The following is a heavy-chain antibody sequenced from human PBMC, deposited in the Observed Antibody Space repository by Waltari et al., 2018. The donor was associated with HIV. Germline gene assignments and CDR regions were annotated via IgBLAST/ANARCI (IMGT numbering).Heavy chain of an antibody. J-gene: IGHJ3*02. CDR1: GYTFTGYY. Sequence: QVQLVQSGAEVKKPGASVKVSCKASGYTFTGYYMHWVRQAPGQGLEWMGWINPNSGGTNYAQKFQGRVTMTRDTSISTAYMELSRLRSDDTAVYYCARVLVLNWNYSNAFDIWGQGTMVTVSS. D-gene: IGHD1-7*01. CDR2: INPNSGGT. CDR3: ARVLVLNWNYSNAFDI. V-gene: IGHV1-2*02.